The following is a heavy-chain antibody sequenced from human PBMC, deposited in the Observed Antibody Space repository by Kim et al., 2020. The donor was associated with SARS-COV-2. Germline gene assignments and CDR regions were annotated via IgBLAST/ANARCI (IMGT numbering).Heavy chain of an antibody. CDR1: GFTFSSYS. V-gene: IGHV3-21*01. Sequence: GGSLRLSCAASGFTFSSYSMNWVRQAQGKGLEWVSSISSSSSYIYYADSVKGRFTISRDNAKNSLYLQMNSLRAEDTAVYYCARDTRSLNVDTAMVLDYYYYYGIDVWGQGTTVTVSS. CDR3: ARDTRSLNVDTAMVLDYYYYYGIDV. D-gene: IGHD5-18*01. J-gene: IGHJ6*02. CDR2: ISSSSSYI.